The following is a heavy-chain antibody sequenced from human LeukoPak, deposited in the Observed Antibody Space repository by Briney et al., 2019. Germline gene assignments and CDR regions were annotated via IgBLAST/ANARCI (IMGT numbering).Heavy chain of an antibody. Sequence: GGSLRLSCAASGFTFGSYWMHWVRQAPGKGLVWVSRINSDGSSTSYADSVKGRFTISRDNAKNTLYLQMNSLRAEDTAVYYCVRMVRGVYYFDYWGQGTLVTVSS. CDR2: INSDGSST. V-gene: IGHV3-74*01. CDR3: VRMVRGVYYFDY. D-gene: IGHD3-10*01. J-gene: IGHJ4*02. CDR1: GFTFGSYW.